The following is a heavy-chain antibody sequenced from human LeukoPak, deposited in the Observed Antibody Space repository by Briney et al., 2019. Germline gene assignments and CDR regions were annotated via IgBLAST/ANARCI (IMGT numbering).Heavy chain of an antibody. D-gene: IGHD6-19*01. Sequence: SETLSLTCTVSGDSISGYYWSWIRQPAGKGLEWIGRIYASGSTKYNPSLRSRDTMSVDTSKRQISLTLSSVTAADTAVYYCARESNSGWRSLDYWGQGALVTVSS. CDR2: IYASGST. V-gene: IGHV4-4*07. CDR3: ARESNSGWRSLDY. CDR1: GDSISGYY. J-gene: IGHJ4*02.